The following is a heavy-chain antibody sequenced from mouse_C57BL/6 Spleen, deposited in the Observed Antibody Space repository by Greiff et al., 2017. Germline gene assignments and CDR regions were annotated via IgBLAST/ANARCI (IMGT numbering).Heavy chain of an antibody. D-gene: IGHD2-2*01. V-gene: IGHV1-59*01. CDR2: IDPSDSYT. Sequence: VQLQQPGAELVRPGTSVKLSCKASGYTFTSYWLHWVKQRPGQGLEWIGVIDPSDSYTNSKHKFKGRATLTVATSSSTAYMQLSCLTSADSAVYCCARSGIIYYGYDGYWGQGTTLTVSS. CDR3: ARSGIIYYGYDGY. CDR1: GYTFTSYW. J-gene: IGHJ2*01.